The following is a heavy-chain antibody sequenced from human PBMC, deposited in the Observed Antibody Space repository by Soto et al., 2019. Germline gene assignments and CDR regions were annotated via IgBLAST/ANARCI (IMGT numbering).Heavy chain of an antibody. CDR1: GFTFSSYA. CDR2: ISYDGSNK. D-gene: IGHD5-18*01. V-gene: IGHV3-30-3*01. J-gene: IGHJ4*02. Sequence: QVQLVESGGGVVQPGRSLRLSCAASGFTFSSYAMHWVRQAPGKGLEWVAVISYDGSNKYYADSVKGRFTISRDNSKNTLYLQMNSLRAEDTAVYYCARDGGYSYGNVVDYWGQGTLVTVSS. CDR3: ARDGGYSYGNVVDY.